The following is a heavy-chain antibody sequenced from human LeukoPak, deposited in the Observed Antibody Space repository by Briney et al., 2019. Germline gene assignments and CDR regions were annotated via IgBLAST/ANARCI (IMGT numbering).Heavy chain of an antibody. CDR2: INPNCGGT. Sequence: ASVKVSCKASGYTFTGYYMHWVRQAPGQGLEWMGRINPNCGGTNYAQKFQGRVTMTRDTSISTAYMELSRLRSDDTAVYYCARLRRSSGWYYFDYWGQGTLVTVSS. D-gene: IGHD6-19*01. CDR1: GYTFTGYY. J-gene: IGHJ4*02. CDR3: ARLRRSSGWYYFDY. V-gene: IGHV1-2*06.